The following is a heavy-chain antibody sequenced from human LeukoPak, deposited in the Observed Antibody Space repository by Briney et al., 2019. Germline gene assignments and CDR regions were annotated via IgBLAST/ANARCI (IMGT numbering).Heavy chain of an antibody. CDR2: INHSGST. CDR1: GGSFSGYY. Sequence: YPSETLSLTCAVYGGSFSGYYWSWIRQPPGKGLEWIGEINHSGSTNYNPSLKSRVTISVDTSKNQFSLKLSSVTAADTAVYYCARRDSSGYYFKDMDYWGQGTLVTVSS. V-gene: IGHV4-34*01. D-gene: IGHD3-22*01. CDR3: ARRDSSGYYFKDMDY. J-gene: IGHJ4*02.